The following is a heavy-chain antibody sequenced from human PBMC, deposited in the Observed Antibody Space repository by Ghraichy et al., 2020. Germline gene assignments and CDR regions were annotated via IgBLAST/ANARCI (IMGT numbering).Heavy chain of an antibody. Sequence: SETLSLICTVSGGSISSGSYYWSWIRQPAGKGLEWIGRIYTSGSTNYNPSLKSRVTISVDTSKNQFSLKLSSVTAADTAVYYCARSSRGNYYYYGMDVWGQGTTVTVSS. V-gene: IGHV4-61*02. D-gene: IGHD3-10*01. CDR2: IYTSGST. CDR1: GGSISSGSYY. CDR3: ARSSRGNYYYYGMDV. J-gene: IGHJ6*02.